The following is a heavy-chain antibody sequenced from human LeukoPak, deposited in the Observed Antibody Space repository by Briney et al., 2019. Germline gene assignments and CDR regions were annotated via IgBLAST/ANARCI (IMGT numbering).Heavy chain of an antibody. V-gene: IGHV4-59*01. D-gene: IGHD5-18*01. CDR1: GGXIRSYY. CDR3: ARETAVAGVDY. Sequence: SETLSLTCSVSGGXIRSYYCSWIRQPPGKGLEWIGYIYYSGATSYNPSLKSRVTISVDMSENQISLKLSSVTAADTAVYYCARETAVAGVDYWGQGTLVSVSS. CDR2: IYYSGAT. J-gene: IGHJ4*02.